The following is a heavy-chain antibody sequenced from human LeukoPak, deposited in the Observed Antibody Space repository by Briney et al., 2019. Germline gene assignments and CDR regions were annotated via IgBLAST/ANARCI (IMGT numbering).Heavy chain of an antibody. CDR2: INTNSGGT. Sequence: GASVKLSCKASGYTFTGYYLHWVRQAPGQGLEWMGWINTNSGGTNYAQKFQGRVTMTRDTSISTAYMELSRLRSDDTAVYYCARDPGDYGGNRFDYWGQGTLVTISS. J-gene: IGHJ4*02. CDR1: GYTFTGYY. CDR3: ARDPGDYGGNRFDY. D-gene: IGHD4-23*01. V-gene: IGHV1-2*02.